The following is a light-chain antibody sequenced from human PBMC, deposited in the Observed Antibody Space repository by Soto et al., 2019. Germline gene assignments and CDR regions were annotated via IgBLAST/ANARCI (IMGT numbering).Light chain of an antibody. CDR1: QSVSSN. J-gene: IGKJ4*01. Sequence: EIVMTHSPATLSVSPMEIATLSFRASQSVSSNLAWYQQKPGQAPRLLIYGASTRATGIPARFSGSGSGTDFTLTISSLEPEDFAVYYCQQFSSSMLTFGGGSKVDI. CDR3: QQFSSSMLT. CDR2: GAS. V-gene: IGKV3-15*01.